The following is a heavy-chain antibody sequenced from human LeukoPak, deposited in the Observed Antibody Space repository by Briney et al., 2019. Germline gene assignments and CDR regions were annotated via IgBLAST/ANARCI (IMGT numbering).Heavy chain of an antibody. V-gene: IGHV1-2*02. D-gene: IGHD2/OR15-2a*01. Sequence: ASVKVSCKASGYTFTDYYVHCVRQAAGQGLEWMGWINPHSGGTNYAQRFQGRVTMTRDTSINTAYLELSRLRSDDTAVYYCARPRSDSTTWYFALWGQGTLVTVSS. J-gene: IGHJ4*02. CDR1: GYTFTDYY. CDR3: ARPRSDSTTWYFAL. CDR2: INPHSGGT.